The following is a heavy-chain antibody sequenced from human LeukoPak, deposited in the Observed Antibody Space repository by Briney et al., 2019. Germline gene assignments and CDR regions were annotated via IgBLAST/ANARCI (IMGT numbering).Heavy chain of an antibody. Sequence: GGSLRLSCSASGFPFSSYAMHWVRQAPGKGLEYVSAISDSGGNTYYADSVKGRFTISRDNSKNTLYFQMSSLRAEDTAVYFCVRGCSFGPYGMDVWGQGTTVTVSS. J-gene: IGHJ6*02. CDR3: VRGCSFGPYGMDV. V-gene: IGHV3-64*05. D-gene: IGHD2-8*01. CDR1: GFPFSSYA. CDR2: ISDSGGNT.